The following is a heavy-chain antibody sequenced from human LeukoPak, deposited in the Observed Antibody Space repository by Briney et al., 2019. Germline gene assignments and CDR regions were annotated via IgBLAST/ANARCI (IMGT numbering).Heavy chain of an antibody. CDR1: GGSTSSGDYH. CDR2: IYYSGST. Sequence: SETLSLTCTVSGGSTSSGDYHWSWIRQPPGKGLEWIGCIYYSGSTYYNPSLKSRVTISVDTSKNQFSLKLSSVTAADTAVYYCAGSTVTTPFDYWGQGTLVTVSS. V-gene: IGHV4-30-4*08. D-gene: IGHD4-11*01. J-gene: IGHJ4*02. CDR3: AGSTVTTPFDY.